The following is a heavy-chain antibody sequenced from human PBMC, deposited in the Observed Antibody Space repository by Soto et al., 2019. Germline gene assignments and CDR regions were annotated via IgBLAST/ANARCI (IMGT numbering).Heavy chain of an antibody. D-gene: IGHD4-4*01. J-gene: IGHJ4*02. CDR3: ASRAPGNSVEY. V-gene: IGHV4-4*02. CDR1: GGSFTSNNW. CDR2: IYRTGST. Sequence: PSETLSLTCAVSGGSFTSNNWWTWFRQPPGRGLEWIGEIYRTGSTNYNPSLKSRVTISLDKSENQFSLKVTSLTAADTAAYYFASRAPGNSVEYWGQGTLVTVSS.